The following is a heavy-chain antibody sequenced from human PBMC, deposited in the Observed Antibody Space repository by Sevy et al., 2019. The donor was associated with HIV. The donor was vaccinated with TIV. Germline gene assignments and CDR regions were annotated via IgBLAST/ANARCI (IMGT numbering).Heavy chain of an antibody. Sequence: LSLTCAASGFTFSSYAMSWVRQAPGKGLEWVSAISGSGGSTYYADSVKGRFTISRDNSKNTLYLQMNSLRAEDTAVYYCAKDRAYCGGDCYPGTFDYWGQGTLVTVSS. V-gene: IGHV3-23*01. CDR3: AKDRAYCGGDCYPGTFDY. D-gene: IGHD2-21*01. J-gene: IGHJ4*02. CDR2: ISGSGGST. CDR1: GFTFSSYA.